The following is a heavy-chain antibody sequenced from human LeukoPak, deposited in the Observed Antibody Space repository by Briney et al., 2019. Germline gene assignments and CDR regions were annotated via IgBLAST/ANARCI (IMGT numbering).Heavy chain of an antibody. CDR2: IKSKTDGGTT. CDR1: GFTFSNAW. CDR3: TTAMVRGVIIAGSYYYGMDV. Sequence: PGGSLRLSCAASGFTFSNAWMSWVRQAPGKGLEWVGRIKSKTDGGTTDYAAPVQGRFTISRDDSKNTLYLQMNSLKTEDTAVYYCTTAMVRGVIIAGSYYYGMDVWGEGTTVTVSS. D-gene: IGHD3-10*01. J-gene: IGHJ6*04. V-gene: IGHV3-15*01.